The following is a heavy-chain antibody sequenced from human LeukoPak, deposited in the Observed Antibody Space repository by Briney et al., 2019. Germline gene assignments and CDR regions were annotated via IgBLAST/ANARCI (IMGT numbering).Heavy chain of an antibody. CDR1: GFTFSNYG. CDR2: ISGSGGST. Sequence: PGGSLRLSCAASGFTFSNYGMSWVRQAPGKGLEWVSAISGSGGSTYYADSVKGRFTISRDNSKNTLYLQMNSLRAEDTAVYYCAKDRSSSTSCQNYWGQGTLVTVSS. CDR3: AKDRSSSTSCQNY. J-gene: IGHJ4*02. V-gene: IGHV3-23*01. D-gene: IGHD2-2*01.